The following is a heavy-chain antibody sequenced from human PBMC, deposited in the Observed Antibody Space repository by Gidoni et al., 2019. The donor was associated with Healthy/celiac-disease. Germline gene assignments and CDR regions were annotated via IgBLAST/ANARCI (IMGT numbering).Heavy chain of an antibody. CDR2: ISSSSSYI. CDR1: GFTFSSYS. J-gene: IGHJ4*02. D-gene: IGHD3-22*01. Sequence: EVQLVESGGGLVKPGGSLRLSCAASGFTFSSYSMHWVRQAPGKGLEWVSSISSSSSYIYYVDSVKGRFTISRDNAKNSLYLQMNSLRAEDTAVYYCASSLYYYDSSGYYYVGDYFDYWGQGTLVTVSS. CDR3: ASSLYYYDSSGYYYVGDYFDY. V-gene: IGHV3-21*01.